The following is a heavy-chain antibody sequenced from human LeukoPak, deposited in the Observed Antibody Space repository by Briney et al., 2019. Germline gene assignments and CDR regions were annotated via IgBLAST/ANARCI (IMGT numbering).Heavy chain of an antibody. J-gene: IGHJ4*02. CDR3: ARDKVDYDFWSGYYDY. V-gene: IGHV1-46*01. CDR1: GYTFTIYY. D-gene: IGHD3-3*01. Sequence: GASVKVSCKASGYTFTIYYMHWVRQAPGQGLEWMGIINPSGGSTSYAQKFQGRVTMTRDTSTSTVYMELSSLRSEDTAVYYCARDKVDYDFWSGYYDYWGQGTLVTVSS. CDR2: INPSGGST.